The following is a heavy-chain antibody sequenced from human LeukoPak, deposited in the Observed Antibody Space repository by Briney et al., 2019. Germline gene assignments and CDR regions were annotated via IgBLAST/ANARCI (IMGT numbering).Heavy chain of an antibody. J-gene: IGHJ5*02. Sequence: GGSLRLSCAASGFTFSSYAMSWARQAPGKGLEWVSAISGSGGSTYYADSVKGRFTISRDNSKNTLYLQMNSLRAEHTAVYYCAKGHSSSRNWFDPWGQGTLVTVSS. V-gene: IGHV3-23*01. CDR2: ISGSGGST. D-gene: IGHD6-13*01. CDR3: AKGHSSSRNWFDP. CDR1: GFTFSSYA.